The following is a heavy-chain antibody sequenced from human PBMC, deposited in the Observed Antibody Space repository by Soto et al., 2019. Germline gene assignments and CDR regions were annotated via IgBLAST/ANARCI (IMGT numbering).Heavy chain of an antibody. CDR3: ARKYGSGSYYTNKNQYYFDY. CDR1: GFTFSSYS. V-gene: IGHV3-21*01. CDR2: ISSSSSYI. J-gene: IGHJ4*02. D-gene: IGHD3-10*01. Sequence: PGGSLRLSCAASGFTFSSYSMNWVRQAPGKGLEWVSSISSSSSYIYYADSVKGRFTISRDNAKNSLYLQMNSLRAEDTAVYYCARKYGSGSYYTNKNQYYFDYWGQGTLVTVSS.